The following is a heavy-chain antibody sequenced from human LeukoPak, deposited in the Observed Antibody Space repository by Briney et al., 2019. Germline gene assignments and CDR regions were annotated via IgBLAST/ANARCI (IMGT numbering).Heavy chain of an antibody. CDR2: IKEDGSEK. Sequence: PGGSLRLSCAASGFTFSSIWMSWVRQTPGKGLEWVANIKEDGSEKYYVDSVKGRFTISRDNAKNSVYLQMNSLRAEDTAVYYCARCRDGYKHFDYWGQGTLVTVSA. CDR3: ARCRDGYKHFDY. CDR1: GFTFSSIW. V-gene: IGHV3-7*01. D-gene: IGHD5-24*01. J-gene: IGHJ4*02.